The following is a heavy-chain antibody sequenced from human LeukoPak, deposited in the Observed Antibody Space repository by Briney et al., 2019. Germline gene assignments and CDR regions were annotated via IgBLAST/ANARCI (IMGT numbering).Heavy chain of an antibody. Sequence: SGTLSLTCAVPGGSISSSNWWSWVRQPPGKGLEWIGEIYHSGSTNYNPSLKSRVTISVDKSKNQFSLKLSSVTAADTAVYYCARADLKGIAVPDAFDIWGQGTMVTVSS. D-gene: IGHD6-19*01. CDR2: IYHSGST. CDR1: GGSISSSNW. CDR3: ARADLKGIAVPDAFDI. J-gene: IGHJ3*02. V-gene: IGHV4-4*02.